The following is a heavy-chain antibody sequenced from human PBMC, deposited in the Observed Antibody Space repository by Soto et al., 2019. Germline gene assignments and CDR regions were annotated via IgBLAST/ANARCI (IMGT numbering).Heavy chain of an antibody. J-gene: IGHJ6*02. CDR3: AREWGLLPYYVMNV. CDR1: GDSVTSGSYY. CDR2: ISYTGRT. D-gene: IGHD7-27*01. Sequence: KPSETLSLSCIVSGDSVTSGSYYWTWLRQAPGKGLEWIGYISYTGRTKYNPSLQSRVTISVDTSKNDFSLNLSSVTAADTAVYFCAREWGLLPYYVMNVWGHGTAVTVSS. V-gene: IGHV4-61*03.